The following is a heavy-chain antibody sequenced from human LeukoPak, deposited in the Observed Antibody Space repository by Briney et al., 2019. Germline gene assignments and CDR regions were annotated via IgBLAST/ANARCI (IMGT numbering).Heavy chain of an antibody. CDR1: GFTFGSYW. V-gene: IGHV3-7*01. CDR3: ARENGGPTSAYFDY. Sequence: GGSLRLSCAASGFTFGSYWMSWVRQAPGKGLEWVANIKQDGSEKYYVDSVKGRFTISRDNAKNSLYLQMNSLRAEDTAVYYCARENGGPTSAYFDYWGQGTLVTVSS. J-gene: IGHJ4*02. D-gene: IGHD1-26*01. CDR2: IKQDGSEK.